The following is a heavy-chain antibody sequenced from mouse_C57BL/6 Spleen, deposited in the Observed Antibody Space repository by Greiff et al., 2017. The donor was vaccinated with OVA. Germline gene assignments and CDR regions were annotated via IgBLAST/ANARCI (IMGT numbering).Heavy chain of an antibody. J-gene: IGHJ4*01. CDR3: TRNYRKDDMDY. Sequence: QVQLQQSGAELVRPGASVTLSCKASGYTFTDYEMHWVKQTPVHGLEWIGAIDPETGGTAYNQKFKGKAILTADKSSSTAYMELRSLTSEDSAVYYCTRNYRKDDMDYWGQGTSVTVSS. CDR1: GYTFTDYE. D-gene: IGHD2-1*01. V-gene: IGHV1-15*01. CDR2: IDPETGGT.